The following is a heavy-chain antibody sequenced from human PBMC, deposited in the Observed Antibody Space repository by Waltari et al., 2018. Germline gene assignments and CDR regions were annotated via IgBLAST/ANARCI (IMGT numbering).Heavy chain of an antibody. V-gene: IGHV2-26*01. CDR1: GFSLSNARMG. Sequence: QVTLKESGPVLVKPTETLTLTCTVSGFSLSNARMGVSWIRQPPGKALEWLAHIFSNDEKSYSTSLKSKFTIAKDTSKSQVVLTMTNMDPVDTATYYGARQYKYYDFWSGYYGDAFDIWGQGTMVTVSS. CDR3: ARQYKYYDFWSGYYGDAFDI. J-gene: IGHJ3*02. D-gene: IGHD3-3*01. CDR2: IFSNDEK.